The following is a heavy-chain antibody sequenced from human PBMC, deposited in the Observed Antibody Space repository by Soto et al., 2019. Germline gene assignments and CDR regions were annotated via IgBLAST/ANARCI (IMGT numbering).Heavy chain of an antibody. D-gene: IGHD3-22*01. V-gene: IGHV4-30-2*01. Sequence: PSETLSLTCAVSGGSISSGGYSWSWIRQPPGKGLEWIGYIYHSGSTYYNPSLKSRVTISVDRSKNQFSLKLSSVTAADTAVYYCARHVPVNYYDSSGPLDYWGQGTLVTVSS. CDR3: ARHVPVNYYDSSGPLDY. CDR2: IYHSGST. J-gene: IGHJ4*02. CDR1: GGSISSGGYS.